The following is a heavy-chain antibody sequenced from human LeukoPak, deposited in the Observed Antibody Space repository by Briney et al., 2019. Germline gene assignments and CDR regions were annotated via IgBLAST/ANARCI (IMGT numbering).Heavy chain of an antibody. CDR1: GDSMTNYY. CDR3: ASAPHVNYFDF. V-gene: IGHV4-59*08. D-gene: IGHD2/OR15-2a*01. J-gene: IGHJ4*02. CDR2: ISYSGST. Sequence: PSETLSLTCTVSGDSMTNYYWSWIRQPPGMGLEWIGYISYSGSTNYNPSLKSRVTFSIDTSKNQFSLWLDSVTAADTAVYYCASAPHVNYFDFWGQGALVTVSA.